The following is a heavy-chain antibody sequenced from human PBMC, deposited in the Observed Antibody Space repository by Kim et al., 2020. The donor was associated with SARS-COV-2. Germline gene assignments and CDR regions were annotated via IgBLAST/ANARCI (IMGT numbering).Heavy chain of an antibody. V-gene: IGHV3-7*01. CDR3: VREGYYDSRGYYF. D-gene: IGHD3-22*01. J-gene: IGHJ4*02. Sequence: FNLDSVRGRFTISRDNAKNSMYLQMNSLRAEDTATYYCVREGYYDSRGYYFWGQGTLVTVSS.